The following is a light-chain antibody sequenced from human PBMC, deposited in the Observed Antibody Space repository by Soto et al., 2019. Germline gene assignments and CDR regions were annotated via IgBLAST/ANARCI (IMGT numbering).Light chain of an antibody. CDR2: RTS. CDR1: QSFSNN. J-gene: IGKJ2*01. CDR3: QQCDNWPYT. V-gene: IGKV3-15*01. Sequence: EIVMTQSPATLSVSPGERATLSCRASQSFSNNLAWYQQKPGQAPRLLIYRTSSRVPGIPARFSGSASGTEFILTISSLQSEDFAVYYCQQCDNWPYTFGQGTELEIK.